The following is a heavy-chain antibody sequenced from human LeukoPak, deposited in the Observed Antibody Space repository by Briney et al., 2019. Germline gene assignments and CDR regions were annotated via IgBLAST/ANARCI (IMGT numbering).Heavy chain of an antibody. CDR3: ARDTYASGSYFKSGMDV. Sequence: ASVRVSCKASGYAFTDYYIHWVRQAPGQGLEWVGGFNPYSGGTSFGQKFQGRLTMTRDISISTAYMELSRLRYDDTAVYYYARDTYASGSYFKSGMDVWGQGTTVTVFS. J-gene: IGHJ6*02. D-gene: IGHD3-10*01. V-gene: IGHV1-2*02. CDR1: GYAFTDYY. CDR2: FNPYSGGT.